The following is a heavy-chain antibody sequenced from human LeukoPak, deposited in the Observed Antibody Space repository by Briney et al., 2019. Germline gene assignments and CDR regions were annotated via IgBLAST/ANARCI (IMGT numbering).Heavy chain of an antibody. J-gene: IGHJ4*02. CDR2: IKQDGTEK. CDR3: AREGSYAFDY. V-gene: IGHV3-7*01. CDR1: GFTFTTYW. Sequence: GGSLRLSCAASGFTFTTYWMSWVRQAPGKGLEWVANIKQDGTEKYYVDSVKGRFTISRDNAKNSLYLQMNSLRAEDTAVYYCAREGSYAFDYWGQGTLVTVSS. D-gene: IGHD3-10*01.